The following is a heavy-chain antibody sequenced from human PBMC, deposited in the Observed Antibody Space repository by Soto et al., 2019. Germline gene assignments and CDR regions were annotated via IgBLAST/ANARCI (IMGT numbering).Heavy chain of an antibody. J-gene: IGHJ4*03. V-gene: IGHV1-69*02. Sequence: QVQLVQSGAEVKKPGSSVKVSCKASGGTFSSYTISWVRQAPGQGLEWLGRIIPILGIANYAQKFQGRVTITADKSTSTAYMELSSLRSEDTAVYYCARSWSGQLDPTDSNYFDYWGQGTTVTVSS. CDR1: GGTFSSYT. CDR3: ARSWSGQLDPTDSNYFDY. D-gene: IGHD6-13*01. CDR2: IIPILGIA.